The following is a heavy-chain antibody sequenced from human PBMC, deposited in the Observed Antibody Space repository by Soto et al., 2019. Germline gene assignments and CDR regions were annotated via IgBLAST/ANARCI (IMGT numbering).Heavy chain of an antibody. J-gene: IGHJ6*02. V-gene: IGHV3-23*01. Sequence: RDWCGVAEGTSVGFAMNRVSKNTGQGLEWVSDIIDSGASTYYADSVKGRFTISRDNSKSTLYLQMNSLRAEDTALYYCAKGRSYYYYYGVDVWGQGTTVTVSS. CDR1: EGTSVGFA. CDR2: IIDSGAST. CDR3: AKGRSYYYYYGVDV.